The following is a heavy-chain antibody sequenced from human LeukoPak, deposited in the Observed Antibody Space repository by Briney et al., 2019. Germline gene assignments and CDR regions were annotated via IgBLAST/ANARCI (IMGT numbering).Heavy chain of an antibody. D-gene: IGHD2-21*01. J-gene: IGHJ3*02. Sequence: GGSLRLSCAASGFTFSSHDMHWVRQATGKGLEWVSAIGTAGDTYYPGSVKGRFTISRENAKNSLYLQMNSLRAGDTAVYYCARALNVGGAHDAFDIWGQRTMVTVSS. CDR3: ARALNVGGAHDAFDI. CDR1: GFTFSSHD. CDR2: IGTAGDT. V-gene: IGHV3-13*01.